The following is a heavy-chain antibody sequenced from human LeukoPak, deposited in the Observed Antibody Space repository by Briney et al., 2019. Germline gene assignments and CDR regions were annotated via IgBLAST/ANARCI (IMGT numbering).Heavy chain of an antibody. CDR1: GDSISNYY. Sequence: KSSETLSLTCTVSGDSISNYYWSWIRQPPGKGLEWIGYIYTSGGTNYIPSLKGRVTISIDTSKNQFSLKLSSVTAADSAVYYCARLTRLSTSPDRYYLDYWGQGTLVTVSS. J-gene: IGHJ4*02. CDR3: ARLTRLSTSPDRYYLDY. CDR2: IYTSGGT. V-gene: IGHV4-4*09. D-gene: IGHD6-6*01.